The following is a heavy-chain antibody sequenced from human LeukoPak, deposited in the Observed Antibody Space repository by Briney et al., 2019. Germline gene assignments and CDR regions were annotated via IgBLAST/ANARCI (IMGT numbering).Heavy chain of an antibody. CDR1: GGSISSGSYY. Sequence: SQTLSLTCAVSGGSISSGSYYWSWIRQPAGKGLEWIGRIYTSGSTNYNPSLKSRVTISVDTSENQFSLKLSSVTAADTAVYYCARGRFASDDGDLIDWYFDLWGRGTLVTVSS. CDR3: ARGRFASDDGDLIDWYFDL. D-gene: IGHD4-17*01. CDR2: IYTSGST. V-gene: IGHV4-61*02. J-gene: IGHJ2*01.